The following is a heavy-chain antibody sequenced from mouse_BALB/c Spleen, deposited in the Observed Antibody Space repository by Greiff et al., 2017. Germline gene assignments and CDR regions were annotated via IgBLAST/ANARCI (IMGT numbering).Heavy chain of an antibody. V-gene: IGHV1-14*01. CDR1: GYTFTSYV. CDR3: ARGNFYYYGSSYDAMDY. D-gene: IGHD1-1*01. CDR2: INPYNDGT. J-gene: IGHJ4*01. Sequence: VQLQQSGPELVKPGASVKMSCKASGYTFTSYVMHWVKQKPGQGLEWIGYINPYNDGTKYNEKFKGKATLTSDKSSSTAYMELSSLTSEDSAVYYCARGNFYYYGSSYDAMDYWGQGTSVTVSS.